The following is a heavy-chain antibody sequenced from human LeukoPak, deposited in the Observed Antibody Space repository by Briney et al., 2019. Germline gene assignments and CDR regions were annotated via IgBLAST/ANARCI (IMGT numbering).Heavy chain of an antibody. V-gene: IGHV3-7*03. CDR2: IKQDGSER. D-gene: IGHD2-15*01. CDR1: GFTFSSYW. Sequence: TGGSLRLSCAASGFTFSSYWMSWVRQAPGKGLEWVANIKQDGSERYYVDSVKGRFTISRDNAKNSLYLQMNSLRAEDTAVYYCSRPRGCSDGGCDNFDYWGQGTLVTVSS. J-gene: IGHJ4*02. CDR3: SRPRGCSDGGCDNFDY.